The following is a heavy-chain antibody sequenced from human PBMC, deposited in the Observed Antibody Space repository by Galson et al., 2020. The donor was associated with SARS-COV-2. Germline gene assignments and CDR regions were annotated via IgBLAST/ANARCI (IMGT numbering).Heavy chain of an antibody. J-gene: IGHJ3*02. CDR3: ASIKVVDMEHAFDM. CDR1: GYTFTNPG. Sequence: ASVKVSCKSSGYTFTNPGITWVRQAPGQELEWMAWINPYTGNKDYAQKFQGRVTLTTDTPTRTAYMDLRSLTSDDTAGYYCASIKVVDMEHAFDMWGQGKMVTVSS. V-gene: IGHV1-18*04. CDR2: INPYTGNK. D-gene: IGHD1-1*01.